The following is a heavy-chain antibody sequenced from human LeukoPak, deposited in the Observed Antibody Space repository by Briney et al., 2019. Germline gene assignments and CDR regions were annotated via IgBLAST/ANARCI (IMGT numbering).Heavy chain of an antibody. V-gene: IGHV3-23*01. Sequence: GGYLRLSCAASGFTFNNYGLIWVRQTPGKGLEWVSAISNDGGGRTYADLVKGRFTISRDNSKNTLYLQMDSLRADDTALYYCAKGSSGYFFDLWGQGTLVTVSS. D-gene: IGHD3-22*01. CDR1: GFTFNNYG. CDR2: ISNDGGGR. CDR3: AKGSSGYFFDL. J-gene: IGHJ4*02.